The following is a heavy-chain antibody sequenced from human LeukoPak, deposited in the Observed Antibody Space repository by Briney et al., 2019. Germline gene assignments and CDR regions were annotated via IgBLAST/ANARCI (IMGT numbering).Heavy chain of an antibody. Sequence: PGGSLRLSCAASGFTFSSYAMSWVRQAPGKGPEWVANIKQDGGGKYYVDSVKGRFTISRDDAKNSLYLQMKSLRAEDTAVYYCARGRYCTGASCYFDYWGQGTLVTVSS. V-gene: IGHV3-7*03. CDR1: GFTFSSYA. D-gene: IGHD2-15*01. CDR2: IKQDGGGK. CDR3: ARGRYCTGASCYFDY. J-gene: IGHJ4*02.